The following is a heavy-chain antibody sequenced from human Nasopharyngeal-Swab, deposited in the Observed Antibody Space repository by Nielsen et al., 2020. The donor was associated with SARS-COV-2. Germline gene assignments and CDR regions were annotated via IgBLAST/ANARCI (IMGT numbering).Heavy chain of an antibody. Sequence: SETLSLTCAVYGGSFSGYYWSWIRKPPGKGLEWIGEINHSGSTNYNPSLKSRVTISVDTSKNQFSLKLSSVTAADTAVYYCARGLQGPTYYYGMDVWGQGTTVTVSS. CDR2: INHSGST. CDR1: GGSFSGYY. V-gene: IGHV4-34*01. J-gene: IGHJ6*02. CDR3: ARGLQGPTYYYGMDV.